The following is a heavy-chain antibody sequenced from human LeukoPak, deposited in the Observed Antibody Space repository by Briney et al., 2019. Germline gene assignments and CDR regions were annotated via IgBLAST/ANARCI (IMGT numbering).Heavy chain of an antibody. D-gene: IGHD3-22*01. CDR3: AKDGVFGGYYDSSGYCEY. CDR1: GFTFSSYA. V-gene: IGHV3-23*01. Sequence: GGSLRLSCAASGFTFSSYAMSWVRQAPGKGLEWVSAISGSGGSTYYADSVKGWFTISRDNSKNTLYLQMNSLRAEDTAVYYCAKDGVFGGYYDSSGYCEYWGQGTLVTVSS. CDR2: ISGSGGST. J-gene: IGHJ4*02.